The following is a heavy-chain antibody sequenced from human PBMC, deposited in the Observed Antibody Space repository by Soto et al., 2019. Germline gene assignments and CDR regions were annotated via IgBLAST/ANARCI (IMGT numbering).Heavy chain of an antibody. D-gene: IGHD5-18*01. V-gene: IGHV4-31*03. J-gene: IGHJ4*02. CDR1: GGPISSGGYY. CDR3: AREAPDTAMVPDY. CDR2: IYYSGTT. Sequence: SETLSLTCTVSGGPISSGGYYWTWIRQHPGKGLEWIGYIYYSGTTYYNPSLKSRLTISVDTSKNQFSLKLSSVTAADTAVYYCAREAPDTAMVPDYWGQGTLVTVSS.